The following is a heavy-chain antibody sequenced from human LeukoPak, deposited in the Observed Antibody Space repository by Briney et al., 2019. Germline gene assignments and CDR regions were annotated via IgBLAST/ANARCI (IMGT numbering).Heavy chain of an antibody. D-gene: IGHD3-22*01. J-gene: IGHJ3*02. CDR2: INTNTGNP. Sequence: ASVKVSCKASGYTFTSYDINWVRQATGQGLEWMGWINTNTGNPTYAQGFTGRFVFSLDTSVSTAYLQISSLKAEDTAVYYCAREYYYDSSGYLDAFDIWGQGTMVTVSS. CDR1: GYTFTSYD. V-gene: IGHV7-4-1*02. CDR3: AREYYYDSSGYLDAFDI.